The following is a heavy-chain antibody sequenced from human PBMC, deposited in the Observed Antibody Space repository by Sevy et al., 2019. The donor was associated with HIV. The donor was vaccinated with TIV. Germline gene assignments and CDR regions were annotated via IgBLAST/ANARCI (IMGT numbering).Heavy chain of an antibody. J-gene: IGHJ4*02. CDR1: GFTFTNAW. D-gene: IGHD4-17*01. CDR3: TTGREYGDYKGGFDY. CDR2: IRSNTDGGTA. V-gene: IGHV3-15*01. Sequence: GGSLRLSCAASGFTFTNAWMGWVRQAPGKGLEWVGRIRSNTDGGTADYAAPLKGRITISRDDSKNTLTLQMNILESAATAVYVCTTGREYGDYKGGFDYWGQGTLVTVSS.